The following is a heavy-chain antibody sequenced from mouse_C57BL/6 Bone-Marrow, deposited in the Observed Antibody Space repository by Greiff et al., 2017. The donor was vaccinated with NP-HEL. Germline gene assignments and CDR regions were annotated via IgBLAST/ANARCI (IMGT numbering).Heavy chain of an antibody. J-gene: IGHJ3*01. V-gene: IGHV10-1*01. Sequence: EVQGVESGGGLVQPKGSLKLSCAASGFSFNTYAMNWVRQAPGKGLEWVARIRSKSNNYATYYADSVKDRFTISRDDSESMLYLQMNNLKTEDTAMYYCVRDYGSRAWFAYWGQGTLVTVSA. CDR2: IRSKSNNYAT. CDR1: GFSFNTYA. CDR3: VRDYGSRAWFAY. D-gene: IGHD1-1*01.